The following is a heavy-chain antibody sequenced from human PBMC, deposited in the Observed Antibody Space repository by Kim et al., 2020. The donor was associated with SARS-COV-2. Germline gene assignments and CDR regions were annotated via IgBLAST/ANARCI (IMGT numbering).Heavy chain of an antibody. V-gene: IGHV4-59*01. CDR3: ARSSTSGNRYFDY. J-gene: IGHJ4*02. Sequence: YNPSHKSRVTISVNTSKNQCSLELSSVTAADTALYYCARSSTSGNRYFDYWGQGALVTVSS. D-gene: IGHD2-2*01.